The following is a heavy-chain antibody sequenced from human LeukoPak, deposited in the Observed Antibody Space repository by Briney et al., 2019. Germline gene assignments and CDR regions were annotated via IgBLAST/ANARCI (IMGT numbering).Heavy chain of an antibody. CDR1: GFTFSSYE. D-gene: IGHD2-21*01. CDR2: ISSSGSTI. J-gene: IGHJ4*02. Sequence: PGGSLRLSCAASGFTFSSYEMNWVRQAPGKGLEWVSYISSSGSTIYYADSVKGRFTISRDNAKNSLYLQMNSLRAEDTAVYYCARVPIVVGKDGAFDYWGQGTLVTVS. CDR3: ARVPIVVGKDGAFDY. V-gene: IGHV3-48*03.